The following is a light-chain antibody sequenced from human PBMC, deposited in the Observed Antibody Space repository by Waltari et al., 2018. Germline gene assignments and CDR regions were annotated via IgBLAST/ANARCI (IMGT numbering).Light chain of an antibody. Sequence: DIQMTPSPSSLSASVGDRVTITCRESQSVITYLNWYQQDPGKAPKLLIYAASSLQSGVPSRFSGSGSGTDFTLTISNLQPGDFATYYCQQSYNNPRTFGPGTKVNIK. CDR1: QSVITY. J-gene: IGKJ3*01. V-gene: IGKV1-39*01. CDR2: AAS. CDR3: QQSYNNPRT.